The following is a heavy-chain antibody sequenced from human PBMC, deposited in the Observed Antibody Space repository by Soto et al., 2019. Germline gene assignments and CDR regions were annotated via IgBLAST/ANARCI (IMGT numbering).Heavy chain of an antibody. J-gene: IGHJ4*02. V-gene: IGHV4-34*01. Sequence: PSETLSLTCAVYGGSFSGYYWSWIRQPPGKGLEWIGEINHSGSTNYNPSLKSRVTISVDTSKNQFSLKLSSVTAADTAVYYCARGRGVKGSSWYYYWGQGTLVTVSS. CDR2: INHSGST. CDR1: GGSFSGYY. D-gene: IGHD6-13*01. CDR3: ARGRGVKGSSWYYY.